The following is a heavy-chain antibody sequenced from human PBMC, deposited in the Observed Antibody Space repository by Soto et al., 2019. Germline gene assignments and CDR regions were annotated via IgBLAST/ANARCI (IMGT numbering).Heavy chain of an antibody. D-gene: IGHD3-10*01. CDR2: INQSGST. CDR3: ARGYGRHFDY. V-gene: IGHV4-34*01. J-gene: IGHJ4*02. CDR1: GGSFSGYY. Sequence: QVQLQQWGAGLLKPSETLSLTCAVYGGSFSGYYWSWIRQPPGKGLEWIGEINQSGSTNYNPSLKRRATISVDTWKNQFSLKLSSVTAADTAVYYCARGYGRHFDYWGQGTLVTVSS.